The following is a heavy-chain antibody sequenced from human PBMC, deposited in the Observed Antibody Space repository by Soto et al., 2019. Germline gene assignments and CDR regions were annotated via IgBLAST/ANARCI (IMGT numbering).Heavy chain of an antibody. J-gene: IGHJ4*01. D-gene: IGHD3-10*01. CDR2: IKMDASEK. CDR3: ARDAGYGSGASANHYLEY. CDR1: GFTFGSYW. V-gene: IGHV3-7*01. Sequence: EVQLVESGGGLVQPGGSLRLSCAASGFTFGSYWMSWVRQAPGKGLEWLATIKMDASEKKYVDSVKGRFTMSRDNAKNSLYLPMERLRAEDTAVYYFARDAGYGSGASANHYLEYWGHGTLVTVSS.